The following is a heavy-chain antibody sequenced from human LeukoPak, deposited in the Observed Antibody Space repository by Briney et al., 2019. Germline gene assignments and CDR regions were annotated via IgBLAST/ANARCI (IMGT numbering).Heavy chain of an antibody. CDR3: AREYPPRYYYDSSGYLDY. Sequence: PGRSLRLSCAASGFTFSSYGMHWVRQAPGKGLGWGAGIWYDGSNKYYADSVKGRFTISRDSSKNTLYLQMNSLRAEDTAVYYCAREYPPRYYYDSSGYLDYWGQGTLVTVSS. CDR2: IWYDGSNK. CDR1: GFTFSSYG. J-gene: IGHJ4*02. D-gene: IGHD3-22*01. V-gene: IGHV3-33*01.